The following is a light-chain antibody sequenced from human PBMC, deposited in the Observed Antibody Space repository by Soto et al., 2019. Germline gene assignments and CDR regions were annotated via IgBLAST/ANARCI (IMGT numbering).Light chain of an antibody. Sequence: EIVLTQSPATLSVSPGDRASLSCRASQSVSTNLAWYQHKPGQPPRLLFYSVSARASGVPARYSVSGSETDFTLTIISLQSEDLAVYYCQQYHRWPRTFGQGTKVE. J-gene: IGKJ1*01. CDR2: SVS. V-gene: IGKV3-15*01. CDR1: QSVSTN. CDR3: QQYHRWPRT.